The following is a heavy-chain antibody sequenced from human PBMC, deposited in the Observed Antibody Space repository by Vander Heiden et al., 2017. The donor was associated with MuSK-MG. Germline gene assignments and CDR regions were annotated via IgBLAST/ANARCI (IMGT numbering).Heavy chain of an antibody. V-gene: IGHV3-30*18. Sequence: QVQLVESGGGVVQPGRSLRLSCAASGFTFSSYGMHWVRQAPGKGLEWVAVISYDGSNKYYADSVKGRFTISRDNSKNTLYLQMNSLRAEDTAVYYCAKEGGLIVGATGGDYFDYWGQGTLVTVSS. J-gene: IGHJ4*02. CDR3: AKEGGLIVGATGGDYFDY. D-gene: IGHD1-26*01. CDR2: ISYDGSNK. CDR1: GFTFSSYG.